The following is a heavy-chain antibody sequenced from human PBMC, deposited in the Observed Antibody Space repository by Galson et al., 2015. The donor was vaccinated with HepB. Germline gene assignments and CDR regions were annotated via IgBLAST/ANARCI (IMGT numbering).Heavy chain of an antibody. D-gene: IGHD2-15*01. CDR1: GFTFRTSW. V-gene: IGHV3-7*01. J-gene: IGHJ5*02. CDR3: ATDGGWFRFDP. CDR2: INADGSDE. Sequence: SLRLSCAASGFTFRTSWMTWVRQGPGRGLEWVVNINADGSDEFYVDSVKDRFTISRDNAKNSLYLQMNSLRAEGTGVYYCATDGGWFRFDPWGQGTLVTVSS.